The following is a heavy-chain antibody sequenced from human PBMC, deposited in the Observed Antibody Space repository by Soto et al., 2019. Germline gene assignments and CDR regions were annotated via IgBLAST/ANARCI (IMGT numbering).Heavy chain of an antibody. CDR2: FYPGDSDT. Sequence: GESLKISCEASGYSFSNYWIGWVRQMPGRGLEWMGLFYPGDSDTRYSPSFEGQVTISADRSITTAYLQWTSLRASDSAMYYCARGGYSYGSFYFDYWGRGTLVTVPQ. CDR1: GYSFSNYW. D-gene: IGHD5-12*01. CDR3: ARGGYSYGSFYFDY. V-gene: IGHV5-51*01. J-gene: IGHJ4*02.